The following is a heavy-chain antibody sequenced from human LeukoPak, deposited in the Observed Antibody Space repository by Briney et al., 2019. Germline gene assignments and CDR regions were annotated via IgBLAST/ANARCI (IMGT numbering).Heavy chain of an antibody. V-gene: IGHV4-59*01. CDR2: IYYSGST. J-gene: IGHJ4*02. CDR1: GGSISSYY. CDR3: ATARKYGGEEDY. Sequence: PSETLSLTCTVSGGSISSYYWSWIRQPPGKGLEWIGYIYYSGSTNYNPSLKSRVTISVDTSKNQFSLKLSSVTAADTAVYYRATARKYGGEEDYWGQGTLVTVSS. D-gene: IGHD4-23*01.